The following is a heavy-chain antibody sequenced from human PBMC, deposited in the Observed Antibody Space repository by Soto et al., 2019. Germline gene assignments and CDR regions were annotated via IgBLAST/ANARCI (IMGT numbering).Heavy chain of an antibody. CDR1: GGSISSYY. D-gene: IGHD3-16*01. V-gene: IGHV4-59*08. CDR3: ARLGGANPYAY. CDR2: IYYSGST. Sequence: PSETLSLTCTVSGGSISSYYWSWIRQPPGKGLEWIGYIYYSGSTNYNPSLKSRVTISVDTSKNQFSLKLSSVTAADTAVYYCARLGGANPYAYWGQGTLVTSPQ. J-gene: IGHJ4*02.